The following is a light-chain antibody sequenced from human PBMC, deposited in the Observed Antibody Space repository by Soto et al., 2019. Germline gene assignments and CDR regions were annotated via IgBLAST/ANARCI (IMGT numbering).Light chain of an antibody. CDR3: QQRSNWPIT. CDR2: DAS. V-gene: IGKV3-11*01. Sequence: EIVLTQSPATLSLSPGARAPLSCRASQSVRDYLAWYQQQPGQAPRLLIHDASSRATGIPARFSGSGSGTDFTLTISSLEPEDFAVYYCQQRSNWPITFGQGTRLEIK. CDR1: QSVRDY. J-gene: IGKJ5*01.